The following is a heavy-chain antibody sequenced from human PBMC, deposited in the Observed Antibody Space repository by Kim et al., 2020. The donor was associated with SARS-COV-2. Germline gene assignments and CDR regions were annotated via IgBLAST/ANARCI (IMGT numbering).Heavy chain of an antibody. CDR2: ITKSSTTI. J-gene: IGHJ3*02. CDR3: VRDRMGGAFDI. CDR1: GFTFSAYD. D-gene: IGHD3-16*01. Sequence: GGSLRLSCATSGFTFSAYDMNWVRRAPGKGLEWLSFITKSSTTIYYANSVKGRFTISRDNAKNSLYLQMNSLRDEDPALYYCVRDRMGGAFDIWGQGTMVTVSS. V-gene: IGHV3-48*02.